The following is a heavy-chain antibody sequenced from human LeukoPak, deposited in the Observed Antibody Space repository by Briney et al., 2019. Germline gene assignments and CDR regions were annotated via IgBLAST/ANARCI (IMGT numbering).Heavy chain of an antibody. CDR3: ARDHYYGSGSSYGGPDY. CDR2: FGPSGRGT. CDR1: GYSFSNYY. J-gene: IGHJ4*02. D-gene: IGHD3-10*01. Sequence: ASVKVSCKASGYSFSNYYMNWVRQAPGQGLEWMGIFGPSGRGTAYAQKFQGRVTMTSDTSTSTLYMELSSLRSDDTAVYYCARDHYYGSGSSYGGPDYWGQGTLVIVSS. V-gene: IGHV1-46*01.